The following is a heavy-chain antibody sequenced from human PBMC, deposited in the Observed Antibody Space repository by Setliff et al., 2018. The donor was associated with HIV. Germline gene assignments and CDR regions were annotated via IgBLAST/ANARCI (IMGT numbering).Heavy chain of an antibody. D-gene: IGHD1-26*01. J-gene: IGHJ6*03. CDR3: AREGYSGSYFNYYYYLDV. Sequence: ASVKVSCKASGYSFTDYYIHWVRQAPGQGLEWMGRINPKNGGTNYVQRFRDRVTMTRDTSISTVYMELSRLRSDDTAVYYCAREGYSGSYFNYYYYLDVWGKGTTVTVSS. CDR1: GYSFTDYY. V-gene: IGHV1-2*06. CDR2: INPKNGGT.